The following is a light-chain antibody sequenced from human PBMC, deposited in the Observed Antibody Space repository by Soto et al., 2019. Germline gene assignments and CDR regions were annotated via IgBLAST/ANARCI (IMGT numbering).Light chain of an antibody. CDR2: AAS. J-gene: IGKJ2*01. Sequence: DIQMTQSPSSLSASVGDRVTITCRASQSISSYLNWYLQKPGKAPKLLSYAASSLQSGVPSRFSGSGSGTDFTLTISSLQPEDFATYYCQQSYSTPQNTFGQGTKLEIK. CDR3: QQSYSTPQNT. CDR1: QSISSY. V-gene: IGKV1-39*01.